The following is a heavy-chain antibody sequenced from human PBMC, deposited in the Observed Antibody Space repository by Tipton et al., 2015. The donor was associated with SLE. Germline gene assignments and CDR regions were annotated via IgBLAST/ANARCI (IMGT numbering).Heavy chain of an antibody. CDR1: GFTFSNYA. Sequence: SLRLSCAASGFTFSNYAMTWVRQAPGKGLEWVSVISASGGTTHYADSVKGRFTISRDNSKNTVYLQMNSLRAEDTALYYCAKDFVRREDTTGTFDYWGQGTLVTVSS. V-gene: IGHV3-23*01. J-gene: IGHJ4*02. D-gene: IGHD1-1*01. CDR3: AKDFVRREDTTGTFDY. CDR2: ISASGGTT.